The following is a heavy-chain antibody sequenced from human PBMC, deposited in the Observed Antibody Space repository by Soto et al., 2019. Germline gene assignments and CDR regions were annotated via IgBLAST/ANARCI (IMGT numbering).Heavy chain of an antibody. CDR3: ARDISSSLPPYYYGMDV. Sequence: ASVKVSCKASGYTFTSYYMHWVRQAPGQGLEWMGIINPSGGSTSYAQKFQGRATMTRDTSTSTVYMELSSLRSEDTAVYYCARDISSSLPPYYYGMDVWGQGTTVTVSS. V-gene: IGHV1-46*01. CDR1: GYTFTSYY. D-gene: IGHD6-13*01. J-gene: IGHJ6*02. CDR2: INPSGGST.